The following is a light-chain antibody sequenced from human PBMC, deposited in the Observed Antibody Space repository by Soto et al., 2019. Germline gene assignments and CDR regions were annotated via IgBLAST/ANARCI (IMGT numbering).Light chain of an antibody. J-gene: IGKJ4*01. Sequence: DIVLTQSPGTLSLPPGERAILSCSASQSVSSSHLAWYQQKPGPAPRLLIYGASSRATGIPDRFSGSGSGTDISLTISRREPEDFAVYYSQHYGTSAPAFTFGGGTKVEIK. CDR2: GAS. V-gene: IGKV3-20*01. CDR3: QHYGTSAPAFT. CDR1: QSVSSSH.